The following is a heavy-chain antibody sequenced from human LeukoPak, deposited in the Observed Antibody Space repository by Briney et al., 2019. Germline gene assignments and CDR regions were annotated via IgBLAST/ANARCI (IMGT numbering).Heavy chain of an antibody. CDR2: INPSGGRT. D-gene: IGHD1-26*01. Sequence: ASVKVSCKASGYTFTSYYMHWVRQAPGQGLEWMGIINPSGGRTSYAQKFQGRVTITRDTSPSTVYMELSSLRSEDTVVYYCARDATPGSSSDYGCQGTRVTVSS. CDR3: ARDATPGSSSDY. J-gene: IGHJ4*02. V-gene: IGHV1-46*01. CDR1: GYTFTSYY.